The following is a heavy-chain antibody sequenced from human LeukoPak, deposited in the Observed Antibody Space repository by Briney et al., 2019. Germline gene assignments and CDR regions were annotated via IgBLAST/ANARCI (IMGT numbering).Heavy chain of an antibody. J-gene: IGHJ4*02. Sequence: GESLQISCKGSGYSFTSYWIGWVRQMPGKGLGWMGIIYPGDSDTRYSPSFQGQVTISADKSISTAYLQWSSLKASDTAMYYCARRGIAAADSLDYWGQGTLVTVSS. CDR2: IYPGDSDT. CDR1: GYSFTSYW. D-gene: IGHD6-13*01. CDR3: ARRGIAAADSLDY. V-gene: IGHV5-51*01.